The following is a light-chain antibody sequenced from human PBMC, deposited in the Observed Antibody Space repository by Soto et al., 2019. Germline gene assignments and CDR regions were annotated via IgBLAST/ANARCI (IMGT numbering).Light chain of an antibody. CDR2: TTS. J-gene: IGKJ1*01. CDR3: QQYENYFWT. Sequence: EIVMTQSPATLSVSPGERITISCRASQNVGSNLAWYQQTPGQAPSLLIYTTSSRAAGVPARFSGSGSGTEFTLTIDSLQSEDFATYYCQQYENYFWTFGQGTKVDIK. V-gene: IGKV3-15*01. CDR1: QNVGSN.